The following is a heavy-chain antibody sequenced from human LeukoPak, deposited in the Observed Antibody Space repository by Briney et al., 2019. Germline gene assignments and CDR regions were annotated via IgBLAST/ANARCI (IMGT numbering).Heavy chain of an antibody. V-gene: IGHV4-61*02. CDR2: IYTSGIT. CDR3: ARGPGAITQEAFDY. J-gene: IGHJ4*02. CDR1: GGSVSSVSSY. D-gene: IGHD1-26*01. Sequence: SETLSLTCTVSGGSVSSVSSYWSWVRQPAGKGLERIGRIYTSGITDYNPSLKGRVTISLDTSKNQFSLNLTSVTAADTAVYYFARGPGAITQEAFDYWGQGTLVTVSS.